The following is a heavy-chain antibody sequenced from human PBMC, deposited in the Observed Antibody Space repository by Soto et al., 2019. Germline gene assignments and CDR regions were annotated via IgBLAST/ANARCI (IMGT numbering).Heavy chain of an antibody. CDR3: ARGRTVRNYADDSSDYFYFFDY. Sequence: SETLSLTCTVSGDSISTFYWGWMRQSPGKELEWIGYVYYTGSTNYNPSLKSRVTISVDRSKNQFSLKLTSADAADTAVYYCARGRTVRNYADDSSDYFYFFDYWGQGTQVTVSS. CDR1: GDSISTFY. V-gene: IGHV4-59*01. D-gene: IGHD3-22*01. J-gene: IGHJ4*02. CDR2: VYYTGST.